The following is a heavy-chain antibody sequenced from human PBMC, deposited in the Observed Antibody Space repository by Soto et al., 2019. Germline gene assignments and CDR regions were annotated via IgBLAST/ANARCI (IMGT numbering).Heavy chain of an antibody. Sequence: ASVKVSCKASGYTFTGYYMHWVRQAPGQGLEWMGWINPNSGGTNYAQKFQGWVTMTRDTSISTAYMELSRLRSDDTAVYYCARAGCSSTSCYLDYYYYGMDVWGQGTTVTVSS. CDR1: GYTFTGYY. CDR2: INPNSGGT. D-gene: IGHD2-2*01. CDR3: ARAGCSSTSCYLDYYYYGMDV. J-gene: IGHJ6*02. V-gene: IGHV1-2*04.